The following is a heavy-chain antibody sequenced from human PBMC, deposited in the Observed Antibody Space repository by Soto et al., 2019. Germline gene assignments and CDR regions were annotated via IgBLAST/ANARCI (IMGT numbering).Heavy chain of an antibody. CDR2: INHSGST. CDR3: ARGTKFFVVPYGFDY. CDR1: GGSFSGYY. D-gene: IGHD3-10*01. V-gene: IGHV4-34*01. Sequence: SETLSLTCAVYGGSFSGYYWSWIRQPPGKGLEWIGEINHSGSTNYNPSLKSRVTISVDTSKNQFSLKLSSVTAADTAVYYCARGTKFFVVPYGFDYWGQGTLVTVSS. J-gene: IGHJ4*02.